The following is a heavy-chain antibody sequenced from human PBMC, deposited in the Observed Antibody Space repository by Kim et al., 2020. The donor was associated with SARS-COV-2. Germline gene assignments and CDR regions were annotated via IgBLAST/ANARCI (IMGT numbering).Heavy chain of an antibody. CDR2: IYSGGSST. V-gene: IGHV3-23*03. CDR3: AKGFRGTLDP. J-gene: IGHJ5*02. D-gene: IGHD3-10*01. CDR1: GFTFSSYA. Sequence: GGSLRLSCAASGFTFSSYAMSWVRQAPGKGLEWVSVIYSGGSSTYYADSVKGRFTISRDNSKNTLYLQMNSLRAEDTAVYYCAKGFRGTLDPWGQGTLVTVSS.